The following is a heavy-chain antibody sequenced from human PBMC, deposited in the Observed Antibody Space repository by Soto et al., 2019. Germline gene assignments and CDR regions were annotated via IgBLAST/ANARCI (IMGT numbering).Heavy chain of an antibody. CDR1: GYSFTSYE. D-gene: IGHD2-2*01. V-gene: IGHV1-8*02. J-gene: IGHJ4*02. CDR2: MNPNSGKT. Sequence: VQLVQSGAEVKQPGASVKVSCKASGYSFTSYEINWVRQAPGQGLEWMGWMNPNSGKTGYGQKFQGRVTMTRDICQNTIYMELRTLGSEDAAVYYCARGRDIVLVPPGISFDYWGQGTLVTVSS. CDR3: ARGRDIVLVPPGISFDY.